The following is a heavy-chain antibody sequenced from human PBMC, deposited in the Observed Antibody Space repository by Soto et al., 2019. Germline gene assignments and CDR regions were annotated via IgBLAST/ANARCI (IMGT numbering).Heavy chain of an antibody. CDR2: IYSGGST. CDR1: GFPVSSNT. D-gene: IGHD5-12*01. V-gene: IGHV3-66*01. CDR3: ARSVEMATQDAFDI. J-gene: IGHJ3*02. Sequence: EVQLVESGGGLVQPGGSRSLSWAALGFPVSSNTMSGVGQAPGRGLGWVSVIYSGGSTYYADSVKGRFTISRDNSKNTLYLQMNSLRAEDTAVYYCARSVEMATQDAFDIWGQGTMVTVSS.